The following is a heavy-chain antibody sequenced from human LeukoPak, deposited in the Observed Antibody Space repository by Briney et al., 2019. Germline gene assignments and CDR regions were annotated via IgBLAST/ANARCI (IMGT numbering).Heavy chain of an antibody. J-gene: IGHJ4*02. Sequence: GGSLRLSCAASGFTFDDYAMHWVRQVPGKGLEWVSGISWNSGSIGYADSVKGRFTISRDNAKNSLYLQINSLRAEDMALYYCAKSKTVTTEFDHWGQGTLVIVSS. CDR1: GFTFDDYA. D-gene: IGHD4-17*01. CDR3: AKSKTVTTEFDH. CDR2: ISWNSGSI. V-gene: IGHV3-9*03.